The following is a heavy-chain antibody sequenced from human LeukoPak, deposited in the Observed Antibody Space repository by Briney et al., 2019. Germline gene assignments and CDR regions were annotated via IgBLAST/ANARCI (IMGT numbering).Heavy chain of an antibody. J-gene: IGHJ4*02. D-gene: IGHD3-22*01. CDR3: AKAGAMILQHYFDY. CDR2: IRYDGSNK. CDR1: GLTFSSYD. V-gene: IGHV3-30*02. Sequence: GGSLRLSCAASGLTFSSYDMYWVRQAPGKGLEWVTFIRYDGSNKYYADSVKGRFTISRDNSKNTLYLHMNSLRPEDTALYYCAKAGAMILQHYFDYWGQGTLVTVSS.